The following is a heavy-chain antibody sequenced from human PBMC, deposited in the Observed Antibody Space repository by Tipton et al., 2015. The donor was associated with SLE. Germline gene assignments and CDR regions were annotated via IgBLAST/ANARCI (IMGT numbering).Heavy chain of an antibody. J-gene: IGHJ1*01. CDR3: ATRGADLLAVAGRETEYLQL. V-gene: IGHV7-4-1*02. CDR1: GYTFTHFT. CDR2: INTHTGKP. D-gene: IGHD6-13*01. Sequence: QVQLVQSGSELKNPGASAKISCKASGYTFTHFTMNWVRQAPGQGLEWVGWINTHTGKPTYAQGFTGRFVFSLDTSVSTAHLQISSLKTEDTAVYYCATRGADLLAVAGRETEYLQLWGQGTLVTVSS.